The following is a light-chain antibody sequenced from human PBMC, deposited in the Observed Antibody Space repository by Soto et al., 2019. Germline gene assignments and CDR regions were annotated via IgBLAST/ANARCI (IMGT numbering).Light chain of an antibody. CDR3: KQSYSSPWT. CDR2: AGF. J-gene: IGKJ1*01. Sequence: DSQNILSHFSVSASVGFRVPISSGASQSIGTYVNWYQQKTGRAAKLQIYAGFNLQSGVPSRFSGSGSGTDFTPTIRSLQTEDFATYFCKQSYSSPWTVGQGTKGDIK. CDR1: QSIGTY. V-gene: IGKV1-39*01.